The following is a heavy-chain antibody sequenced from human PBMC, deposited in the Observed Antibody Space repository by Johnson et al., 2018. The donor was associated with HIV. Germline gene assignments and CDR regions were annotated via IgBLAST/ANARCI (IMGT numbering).Heavy chain of an antibody. CDR2: IGTAGDT. D-gene: IGHD1-26*01. J-gene: IGHJ3*02. CDR1: GFTFSSYD. CDR3: ARGERFGGTQEAFDI. Sequence: MLLVESGGGVVRPGGSLRLSCAASGFTFSSYDMHWVRQATGKGLEWVSAIGTAGDTYYPGSVKGRFTISRENAKNSLYLQMNSLRAGDTAVYYCARGERFGGTQEAFDIWGQGTMVTVSS. V-gene: IGHV3-13*01.